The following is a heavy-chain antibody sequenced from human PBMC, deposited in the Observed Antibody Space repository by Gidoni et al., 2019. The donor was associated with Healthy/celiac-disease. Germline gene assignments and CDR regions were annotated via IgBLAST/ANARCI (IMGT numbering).Heavy chain of an antibody. CDR1: GFSLSNARMG. CDR2: IFSNDEK. J-gene: IGHJ6*02. D-gene: IGHD3-3*01. CDR3: ARIRFLEPTGGYYYGMDV. V-gene: IGHV2-26*01. Sequence: QVTLKESGPVLVKPTETLTLTCTVSGFSLSNARMGVSWIRQPPGKALEWLAHIFSNDEKSYSTSLKSRLTISKDTSKSQVVLIMTNMDPVDTATYYCARIRFLEPTGGYYYGMDVWGQGTTVTVSS.